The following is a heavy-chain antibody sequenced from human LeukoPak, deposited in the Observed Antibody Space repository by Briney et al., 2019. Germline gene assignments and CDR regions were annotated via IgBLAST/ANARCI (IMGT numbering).Heavy chain of an antibody. J-gene: IGHJ5*02. CDR2: IIPIFGTA. D-gene: IGHD6-13*01. CDR3: ARVAAHNWFDP. CDR1: GYTFTSYW. Sequence: SVKVSCKASGYTFTSYWIQWVRQAPGQGLEWMGGIIPIFGTANYAQKFQGRVTITADESTSTAYMELSSLRSEDTAVYYCARVAAHNWFDPWGQGTLVTVSS. V-gene: IGHV1-69*13.